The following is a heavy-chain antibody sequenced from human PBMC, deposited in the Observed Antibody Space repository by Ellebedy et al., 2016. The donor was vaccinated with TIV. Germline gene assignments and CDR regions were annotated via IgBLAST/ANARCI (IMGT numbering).Heavy chain of an antibody. CDR2: IYYSGST. Sequence: MPSETLSLTCTVSGGSISSYYWSWIRQPPGKGLEWIGYIYYSGSTNYNPSLKSRVTISVDTSKNQFSLKLSSVTAADTAVYYCARGCSSTSCYPYYYYYGMDVWGQGTTVTVS. J-gene: IGHJ6*02. CDR1: GGSISSYY. V-gene: IGHV4-59*01. D-gene: IGHD2-2*01. CDR3: ARGCSSTSCYPYYYYYGMDV.